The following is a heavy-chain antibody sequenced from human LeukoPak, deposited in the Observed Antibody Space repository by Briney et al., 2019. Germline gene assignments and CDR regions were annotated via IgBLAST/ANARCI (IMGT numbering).Heavy chain of an antibody. CDR1: GYTFTSCG. V-gene: IGHV1-18*01. D-gene: IGHD2-15*01. CDR3: ARDREEFVVVVAATLDL. Sequence: ASVKVSCKASGYTFTSCGISWVRQAPGQGLEWMGWISAYNGNTNYAQKLQGRVTMTTDTSTSTAYMELRSLRSDDTAVYYCARDREEFVVVVAATLDLWGRGTLVTVSS. CDR2: ISAYNGNT. J-gene: IGHJ2*01.